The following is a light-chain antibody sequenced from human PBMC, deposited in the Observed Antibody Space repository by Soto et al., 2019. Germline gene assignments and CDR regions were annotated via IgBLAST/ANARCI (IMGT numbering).Light chain of an antibody. V-gene: IGKV3-15*01. CDR3: QQYNNWPRT. Sequence: EIVIMQSPATLSVSPGESVTLSCRASQLFSSNLAWYQHKPGQAPRLLIYGVSTRDTGVPDRFSGSASGTELTLTISSLQSEDFAVYYCQQYNNWPRTFGQGTRLEIK. J-gene: IGKJ5*01. CDR2: GVS. CDR1: QLFSSN.